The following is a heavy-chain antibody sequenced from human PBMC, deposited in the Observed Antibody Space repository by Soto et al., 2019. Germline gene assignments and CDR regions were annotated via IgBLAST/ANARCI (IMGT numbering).Heavy chain of an antibody. Sequence: QVQLQESGPGLVKPSQTLSLNCTVSGGSISSGDYYWSWIRQPPGKGLEWIGYIYYSGSTYYNPSLRSRVTISVDTSKNQFSLKLSSVTAADTAVYFCARVLDPNWFDPWGQGTLVTVSS. V-gene: IGHV4-30-4*01. CDR3: ARVLDPNWFDP. CDR2: IYYSGST. D-gene: IGHD2-15*01. CDR1: GGSISSGDYY. J-gene: IGHJ5*02.